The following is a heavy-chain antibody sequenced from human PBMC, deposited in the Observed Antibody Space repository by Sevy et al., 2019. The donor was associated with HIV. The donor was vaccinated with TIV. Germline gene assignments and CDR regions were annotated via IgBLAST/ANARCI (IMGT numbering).Heavy chain of an antibody. CDR1: GIIFTTSG. J-gene: IGHJ6*02. CDR2: ISYDGRNK. Sequence: GESLKISCAVSGIIFTTSGMHWVRQAPGKGQEWVAVISYDGRNKFYGDSVKGRFTISRDNSKNILYLQMNSLRAEDTAVYYCAKDFTGYNGMDVWGQGTMVTVSS. CDR3: AKDFTGYNGMDV. V-gene: IGHV3-30*18. D-gene: IGHD3-9*01.